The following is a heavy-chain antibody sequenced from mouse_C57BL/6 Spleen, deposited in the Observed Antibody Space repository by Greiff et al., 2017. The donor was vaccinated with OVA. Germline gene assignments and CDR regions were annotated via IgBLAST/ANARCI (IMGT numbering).Heavy chain of an antibody. CDR2: IYPSDSET. J-gene: IGHJ4*01. CDR1: GYTFTSYW. CDR3: ARGGDYYGSSYAMDY. Sequence: VQLQQPGAELVRPGSSVKLSCKASGYTFTSYWMDWVKQRPGQGLEWIGNIYPSDSETHYNQKFKDKATLTVDKSSSTAYMQLSSLTSEDSAVYYCARGGDYYGSSYAMDYWGQGTSVTVSS. V-gene: IGHV1-61*01. D-gene: IGHD1-1*01.